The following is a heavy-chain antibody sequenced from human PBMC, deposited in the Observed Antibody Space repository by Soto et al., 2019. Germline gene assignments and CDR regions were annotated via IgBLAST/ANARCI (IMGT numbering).Heavy chain of an antibody. CDR1: GDSISTYY. Sequence: QVQLQESGPGLVKPSETLSLTCTASGDSISTYYWSWIRQPPGKGLEWIGYIFHSGSTNYNPSLKSRVTISVDTSKNQISLKLSSVTAADTAVYYCGKSASVFDIWGQGTMVTVSS. CDR2: IFHSGST. CDR3: GKSASVFDI. J-gene: IGHJ3*02. V-gene: IGHV4-59*03.